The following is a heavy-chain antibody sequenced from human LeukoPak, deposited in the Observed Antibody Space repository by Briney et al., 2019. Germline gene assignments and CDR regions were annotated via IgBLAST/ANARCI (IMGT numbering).Heavy chain of an antibody. Sequence: PSETLSLTCSVSGDSIGSYYWTWIRQFPGKGLEWIGYIYYGGSTNYSPSLQSRVSISVDTSNNQFSLQLRSVTATDTAIYYCARGRARDGSYPWLDSWGQGTLVTVSS. J-gene: IGHJ5*01. D-gene: IGHD3-16*02. V-gene: IGHV4-59*01. CDR3: ARGRARDGSYPWLDS. CDR1: GDSIGSYY. CDR2: IYYGGST.